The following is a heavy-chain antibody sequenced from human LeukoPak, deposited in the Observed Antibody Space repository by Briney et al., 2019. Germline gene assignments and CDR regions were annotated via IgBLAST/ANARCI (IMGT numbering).Heavy chain of an antibody. CDR3: ARIKVVPAAMWFLSPRDY. V-gene: IGHV4-34*01. Sequence: SETLSLTCAVYGGSFSGYYRSWIRQPPGKGLEWIGEINHSGSTNYNPSLKSRVTISVDTSKNQFSLKLSSVTAADTAVYYCARIKVVPAAMWFLSPRDYWGQGTLVTVSS. CDR1: GGSFSGYY. D-gene: IGHD2-2*01. CDR2: INHSGST. J-gene: IGHJ4*02.